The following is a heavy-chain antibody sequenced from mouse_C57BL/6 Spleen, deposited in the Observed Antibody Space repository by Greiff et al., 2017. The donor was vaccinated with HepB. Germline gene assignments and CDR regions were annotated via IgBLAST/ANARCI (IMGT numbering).Heavy chain of an antibody. CDR3: ARNFFYDYDGDGAMDY. J-gene: IGHJ4*01. CDR1: GFSLTSYG. CDR2: IWSGGST. Sequence: QVQLKESGPGLVQPSQSLSITCTVSGFSLTSYGVHWVRQSPGKGLEWLGVIWSGGSTDYNAAFISRLSISKDNSKSQVFFKMNSLQADDTAIYYCARNFFYDYDGDGAMDYWGQGTSVTVSS. V-gene: IGHV2-2*01. D-gene: IGHD2-4*01.